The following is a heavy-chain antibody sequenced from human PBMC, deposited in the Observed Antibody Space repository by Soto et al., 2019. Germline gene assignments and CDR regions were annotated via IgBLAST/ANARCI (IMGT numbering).Heavy chain of an antibody. V-gene: IGHV2-5*02. CDR1: GVSLTTSGVS. Sequence: GPTLVNPTQTLTLTCTVSGVSLTTSGVSVGWIRQPPGKALEWLALIFWDDDKRYSPSLKARLTITKDTSKNQVVLTMTNMDPVDTATYYCAHRPSGWYLFDYWGQGTLVTVSS. D-gene: IGHD6-19*01. J-gene: IGHJ4*02. CDR3: AHRPSGWYLFDY. CDR2: IFWDDDK.